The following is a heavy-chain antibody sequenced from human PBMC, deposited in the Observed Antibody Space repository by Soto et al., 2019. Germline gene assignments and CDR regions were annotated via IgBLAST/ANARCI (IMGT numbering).Heavy chain of an antibody. J-gene: IGHJ1*01. Sequence: SGPTLVNPTQTLTLTCTFSGFSLSTSGVGVGWIRQPPGKALEWLALIYWNDDKRYSPSLKSRLTITNDTSKNQVVLTMTNMDPVDTATYYCAHSEGFYYDSSGYSGREYFQHWGQGTLVTVSS. D-gene: IGHD3-22*01. CDR2: IYWNDDK. CDR3: AHSEGFYYDSSGYSGREYFQH. CDR1: GFSLSTSGVG. V-gene: IGHV2-5*01.